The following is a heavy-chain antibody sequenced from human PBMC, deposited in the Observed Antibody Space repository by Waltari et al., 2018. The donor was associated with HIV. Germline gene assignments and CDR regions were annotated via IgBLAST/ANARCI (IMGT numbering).Heavy chain of an antibody. J-gene: IGHJ2*01. CDR2: IYYSGST. CDR1: GGSISSSSYY. D-gene: IGHD4-17*01. CDR3: ARSTPYGDYVKGGWYFDL. V-gene: IGHV4-39*07. Sequence: QLQLQESGPGLVKPSETLSLTCTVSGGSISSSSYYWGWIRQPPGKGLEWIGSIYYSGSTYYNPSLKSRVTISVDTSKNQFSLKLSSVTAADTAVYYCARSTPYGDYVKGGWYFDLWGRGTLVTVSS.